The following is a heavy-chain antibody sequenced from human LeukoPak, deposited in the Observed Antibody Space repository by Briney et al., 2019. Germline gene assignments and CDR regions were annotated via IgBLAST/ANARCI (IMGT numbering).Heavy chain of an antibody. CDR2: ISGSGGST. J-gene: IGHJ4*02. Sequence: TGGSLRLSCAASGFTFSSYAMSWVRQAPGKGLEWVSAISGSGGSTYYADSVKGRFTISRDNSKNTLYLQMNSLRAEDTAVYYXXXXXXXXXXXDYWXQGTLVXV. CDR1: GFTFSSYA. V-gene: IGHV3-23*01. CDR3: XXXXXXXXXXDY.